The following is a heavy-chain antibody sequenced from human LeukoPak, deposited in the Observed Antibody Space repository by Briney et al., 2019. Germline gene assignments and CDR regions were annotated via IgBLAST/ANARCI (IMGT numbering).Heavy chain of an antibody. CDR2: ISYDGSNK. CDR1: GFTFSSYA. Sequence: SGGSLRLSCAASGFTFSSYAMHWVRQAPGKGLEWVAVISYDGSNKYYADSVKGRFTISRDNAKNTLYLQMNSLRAEDTAVYYCARTAYSDYSLGFWGQGTLVTVSS. CDR3: ARTAYSDYSLGF. D-gene: IGHD5-12*01. V-gene: IGHV3-30-3*01. J-gene: IGHJ4*02.